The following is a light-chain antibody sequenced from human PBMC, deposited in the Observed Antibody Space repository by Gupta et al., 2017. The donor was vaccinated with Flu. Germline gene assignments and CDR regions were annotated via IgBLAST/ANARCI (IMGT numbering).Light chain of an antibody. Sequence: EIVLTQSPGTLSLSAGERATLSCRASQSIHSYLAWYQQKPGQAPRLLIFDASNRATGIPARFSGSGSGTDFTLTISSREQEDSAFYFCQQRRNWPPITFGQGTLMDIK. J-gene: IGKJ5*01. CDR1: QSIHSY. CDR3: QQRRNWPPIT. V-gene: IGKV3-11*01. CDR2: DAS.